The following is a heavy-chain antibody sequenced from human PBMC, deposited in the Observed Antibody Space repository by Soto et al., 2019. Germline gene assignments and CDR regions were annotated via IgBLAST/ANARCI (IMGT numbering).Heavy chain of an antibody. D-gene: IGHD2-2*01. CDR3: AIYHLELFRFDY. J-gene: IGHJ4*02. CDR2: INAGNGNT. CDR1: GYTFTSYA. V-gene: IGHV1-3*01. Sequence: ASVKVSCKASGYTFTSYAMHWVRQAPGQRLEWMGWINAGNGNTKYSQQFQGRVTITRDTSTSTAYMELSSLRSDDTAMYFCAIYHLELFRFDYWGQGTLVTVSS.